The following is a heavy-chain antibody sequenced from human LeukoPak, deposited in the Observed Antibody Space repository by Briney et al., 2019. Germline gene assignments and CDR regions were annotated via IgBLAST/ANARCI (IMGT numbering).Heavy chain of an antibody. Sequence: GASVKVSCKASGYTFTGYYMHWVRQAPGQGLEWMGRINPNSGGTNYAQKFQGRVTMTRDTSISTAYMELSRLRSDDTAVHYCARDFPTSIAAAGTDYWGQGTLVTVSS. V-gene: IGHV1-2*06. CDR1: GYTFTGYY. CDR2: INPNSGGT. J-gene: IGHJ4*02. CDR3: ARDFPTSIAAAGTDY. D-gene: IGHD6-13*01.